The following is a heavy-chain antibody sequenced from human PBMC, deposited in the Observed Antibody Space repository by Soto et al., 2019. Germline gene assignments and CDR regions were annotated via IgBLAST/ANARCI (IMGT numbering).Heavy chain of an antibody. Sequence: GGSLRLSCAASGFTFSSYDMHWVRQATGKGLEWVSAIGTAGDTYYPGSVKGRFTISRENAKNSLYLQMNSLRAGDTAVYYCGRAQGTRRDSSGYSNDGVDILGQGTIVTV. D-gene: IGHD3-22*01. J-gene: IGHJ3*02. CDR2: IGTAGDT. CDR3: GRAQGTRRDSSGYSNDGVDI. V-gene: IGHV3-13*01. CDR1: GFTFSSYD.